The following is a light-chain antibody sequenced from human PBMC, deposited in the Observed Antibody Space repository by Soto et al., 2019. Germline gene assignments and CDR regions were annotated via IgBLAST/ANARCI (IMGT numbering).Light chain of an antibody. Sequence: DIQMTQSPSSLSASVGDRVTITCRASQRITAYLNWYQQRPGKAPSLLIYAATYLRSGVPSRFSGSGSGTEFTLTIAGLQPDDFATYFCHQIHTTPWTFGQGTKVEIK. V-gene: IGKV1-39*01. CDR2: AAT. CDR3: HQIHTTPWT. J-gene: IGKJ1*01. CDR1: QRITAY.